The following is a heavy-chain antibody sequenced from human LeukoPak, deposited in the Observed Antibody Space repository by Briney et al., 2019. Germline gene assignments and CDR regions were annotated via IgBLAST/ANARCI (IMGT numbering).Heavy chain of an antibody. J-gene: IGHJ4*02. CDR1: GGTFSSYA. CDR3: ARGYCSGGSCYNPPLGY. D-gene: IGHD2-15*01. Sequence: ASVKVSCKASGGTFSSYAISWVRQAPGQGLEWMGGIIPIFGTANYAQKFQGRVTITADESTSTAYMELSSLRSEDTDVYYCARGYCSGGSCYNPPLGYWGQGTLVTVSS. V-gene: IGHV1-69*13. CDR2: IIPIFGTA.